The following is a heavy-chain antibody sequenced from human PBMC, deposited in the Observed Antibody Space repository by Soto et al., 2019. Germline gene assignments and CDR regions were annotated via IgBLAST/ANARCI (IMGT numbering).Heavy chain of an antibody. J-gene: IGHJ6*03. Sequence: SSVKVSCKXSVGTFSSYTISWVRQAPGQGLEWMGRIIPILGIANYAQKFQGRVTITADKSTSTAYMELSSLRSEDTAVYYCATGPPGLPHYYMDVWGKGTTVTVSS. CDR1: VGTFSSYT. CDR3: ATGPPGLPHYYMDV. V-gene: IGHV1-69*02. CDR2: IIPILGIA.